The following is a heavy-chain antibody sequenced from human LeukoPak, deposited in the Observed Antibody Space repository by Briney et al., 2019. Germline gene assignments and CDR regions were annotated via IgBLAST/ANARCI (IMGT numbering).Heavy chain of an antibody. CDR2: IYYSGST. D-gene: IGHD6-13*01. V-gene: IGHV4-59*08. CDR1: GVSISSYY. J-gene: IGHJ3*01. Sequence: SETLSLTCTVSGVSISSYYWSWIRQPPGKGLEWIGYIYYSGSTNYSPPLKSRVTISLDTSKNQFSLKLSSVTAADTAVYYCARHDGGSWYYAFDVWGQGTMVTVSS. CDR3: ARHDGGSWYYAFDV.